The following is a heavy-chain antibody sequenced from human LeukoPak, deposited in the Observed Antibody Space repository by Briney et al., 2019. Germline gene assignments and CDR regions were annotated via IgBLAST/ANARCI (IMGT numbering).Heavy chain of an antibody. V-gene: IGHV1-2*02. J-gene: IGHJ3*02. CDR2: INPNSGST. D-gene: IGHD3-22*01. CDR3: ARYFYDSSGSSSDAFDI. CDR1: GYTFTGHY. Sequence: ASVKVSCKASGYTFTGHYMHWVRQAPGQGLEWMGWINPNSGSTNYAQRFQGRVTMTRDTSMSTAYMELSRLRSDDSAVYYCARYFYDSSGSSSDAFDIWGQGTMVTVSS.